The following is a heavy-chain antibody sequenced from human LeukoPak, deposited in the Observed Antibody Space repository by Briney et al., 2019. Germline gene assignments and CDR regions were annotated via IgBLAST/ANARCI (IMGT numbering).Heavy chain of an antibody. CDR2: ISYDGSNK. CDR1: GFTFTGHT. J-gene: IGHJ6*03. D-gene: IGHD4-11*01. Sequence: GGSLRLSCAASGFTFTGHTMTWLRQAPGKGLEWVAVISYDGSNKYYADSVKGRFTISRDNSKNTLYLQMNGLRAEDTAVYYCAREGTVTLFVPRRNYYYYMDVWGKGTTVTVSS. CDR3: AREGTVTLFVPRRNYYYYMDV. V-gene: IGHV3-30*04.